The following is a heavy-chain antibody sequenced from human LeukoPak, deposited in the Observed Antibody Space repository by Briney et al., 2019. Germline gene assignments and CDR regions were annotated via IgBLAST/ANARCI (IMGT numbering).Heavy chain of an antibody. CDR2: INQDGSKK. V-gene: IGHV3-7*01. J-gene: IGHJ5*02. D-gene: IGHD6-19*01. Sequence: GGSLRLSCAASGFTFSGYLMNWVRQAPGKGLEWVANINQDGSKKNYVDSVKGRFTISRDNAKNSLYLQMNSLRAEDTAVYYCEGAWSWGQGTLVTVSS. CDR1: GFTFSGYL. CDR3: EGAWS.